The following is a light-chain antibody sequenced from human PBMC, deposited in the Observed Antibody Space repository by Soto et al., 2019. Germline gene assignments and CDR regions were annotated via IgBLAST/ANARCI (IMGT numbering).Light chain of an antibody. V-gene: IGKV1-39*01. J-gene: IGKJ1*01. CDR3: QHYNSYSEA. CDR2: GAS. CDR1: QSISTY. Sequence: DIQMTQSPSSLSASVGDIFTFSCRASQSISTYLNWYEQKPGKAPNLLIYGASNLQSGVPSRFSGGGSGTDFTLTISSLQPDDFATYYCQHYNSYSEAFGQGTKVDIK.